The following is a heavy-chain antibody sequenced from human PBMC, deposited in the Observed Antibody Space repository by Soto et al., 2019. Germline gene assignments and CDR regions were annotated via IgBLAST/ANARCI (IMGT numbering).Heavy chain of an antibody. J-gene: IGHJ4*02. V-gene: IGHV4-59*01. D-gene: IGHD3-22*01. CDR1: GGSISGYY. CDR3: ARARYDSSGYYYFDY. CDR2: IYYSGST. Sequence: SETLSLTXTVSGGSISGYYWSWIRQPPGKGLEWIGYIYYSGSTIYNPSLKSRVTISVDTSKNQFSLKLSSVTAADTAVYYCARARYDSSGYYYFDYWGQGTLVTVSS.